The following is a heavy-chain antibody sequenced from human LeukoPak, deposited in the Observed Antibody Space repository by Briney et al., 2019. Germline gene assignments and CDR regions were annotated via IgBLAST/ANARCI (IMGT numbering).Heavy chain of an antibody. Sequence: PSETLSLTCAVYGGSFSGYYWSWIRQPPGKGLEWIGEINHSGSTNYNPSLKSRVTISVDTSKNQFSLKLSSVTAADTAVYYCARGQVTAKSALFDYWGQGTLVTVSS. CDR1: GGSFSGYY. CDR2: INHSGST. CDR3: ARGQVTAKSALFDY. D-gene: IGHD2-21*02. J-gene: IGHJ4*02. V-gene: IGHV4-34*01.